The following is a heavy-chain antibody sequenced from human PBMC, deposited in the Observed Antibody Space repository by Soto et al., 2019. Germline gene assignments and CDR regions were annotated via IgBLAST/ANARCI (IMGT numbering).Heavy chain of an antibody. D-gene: IGHD5-12*01. J-gene: IGHJ6*03. CDR2: INAGNGNT. V-gene: IGHV1-3*01. CDR1: GYTFTSYP. CDR3: ARGSYCGYDGYYYYYYYMDV. Sequence: ASVKGSCKASGYTFTSYPMHWVCQAPGQRLEWMGWINAGNGNTKYSQKFQGRVTITRDTSASTAYMELSSLRSEDTAVYYCARGSYCGYDGYYYYYYYMDVWGKGTTVTVSS.